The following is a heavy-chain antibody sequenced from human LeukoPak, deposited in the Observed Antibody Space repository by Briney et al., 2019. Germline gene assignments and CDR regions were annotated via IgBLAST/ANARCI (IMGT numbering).Heavy chain of an antibody. Sequence: GGSLRLSCAASGFTFSSYWMNWVRQAPGKGLVWVARMNGDGSVINYADSVKGRFTISRDNAKNTVFLQMNGLRVDDTAMYYCARDQGVAGWFSAWGQGTLVTVSS. CDR1: GFTFSSYW. J-gene: IGHJ4*02. CDR3: ARDQGVAGWFSA. CDR2: MNGDGSVI. V-gene: IGHV3-74*01. D-gene: IGHD2-15*01.